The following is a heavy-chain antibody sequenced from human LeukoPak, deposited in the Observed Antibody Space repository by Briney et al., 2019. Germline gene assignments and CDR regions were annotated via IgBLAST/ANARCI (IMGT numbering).Heavy chain of an antibody. CDR2: IYSGGRT. Sequence: GGSLRLSRAVSGFTVSSNYMSWVRQAPGKGLEWVSVIYSGGRTYYADSVRGRFTISRDYSTNTLFLQMNSLRGDDTAVYFCARISEEVLPLGGFDPWGQGTLVTVSS. CDR1: GFTVSSNY. V-gene: IGHV3-66*01. D-gene: IGHD3-10*01. J-gene: IGHJ5*02. CDR3: ARISEEVLPLGGFDP.